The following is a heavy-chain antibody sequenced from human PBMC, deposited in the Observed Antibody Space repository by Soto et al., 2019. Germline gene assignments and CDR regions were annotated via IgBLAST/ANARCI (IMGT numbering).Heavy chain of an antibody. J-gene: IGHJ4*02. CDR2: ISWNSGGI. Sequence: EVQLVESGGGLVQPGRSLRLSCAASGFTFDDYAMHWVRQAPGKGLEWVSGISWNSGGIGYADSVKGRFTISRDNAKNSLYLQMNRLRAEETALYYCEKDMDYDILTGYCFDYWGQGTLVTVSS. CDR3: EKDMDYDILTGYCFDY. D-gene: IGHD3-9*01. CDR1: GFTFDDYA. V-gene: IGHV3-9*01.